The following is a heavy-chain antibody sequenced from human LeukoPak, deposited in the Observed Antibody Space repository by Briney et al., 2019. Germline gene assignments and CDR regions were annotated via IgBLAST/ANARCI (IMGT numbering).Heavy chain of an antibody. V-gene: IGHV3-7*03. CDR3: ARGPYRFAFDI. CDR1: GFTFSIYT. Sequence: GGSLRLSCVASGFTFSIYTMSWVRQAPGQGLEWVANINVDGTAEYYVDSVKGRFTISRDNAKNSLYLQMNSLRAEDTAVYYCARGPYRFAFDIWGQGTVVLVSS. D-gene: IGHD1-26*01. J-gene: IGHJ3*02. CDR2: INVDGTAE.